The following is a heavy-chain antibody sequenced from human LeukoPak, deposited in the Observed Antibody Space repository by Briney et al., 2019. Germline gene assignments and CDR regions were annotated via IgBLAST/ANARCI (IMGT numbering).Heavy chain of an antibody. D-gene: IGHD3-10*01. V-gene: IGHV1-8*01. Sequence: GASVKVSCKASGYSFSSYDIGWVRQATGQGLEWMGWMSPNTGKTGCAEKFQGRVTMTRNSSTSSTAYMELRGLRSEDTAVNYCARRGRASGRYSYGMDVWGQGTTVTVSS. CDR3: ARRGRASGRYSYGMDV. J-gene: IGHJ6*02. CDR1: GYSFSSYD. CDR2: MSPNTGKT.